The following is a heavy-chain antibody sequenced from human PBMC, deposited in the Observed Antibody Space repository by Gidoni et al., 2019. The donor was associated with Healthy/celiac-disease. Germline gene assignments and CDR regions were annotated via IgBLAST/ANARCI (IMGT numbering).Heavy chain of an antibody. CDR3: ARMGRRTVTRSYYYYGMDV. CDR2: ISYDGSNK. CDR1: GFTFSGSA. V-gene: IGHV3-30*04. D-gene: IGHD4-17*01. J-gene: IGHJ6*02. Sequence: QVQLVESGGGVVQPGRSLRLSCAASGFTFSGSAMPWVRQAPGKGLEWVAVISYDGSNKYYADSVKGRFTISRDNSKNTLYLQMNSLRAEDTAVYYCARMGRRTVTRSYYYYGMDVWGQGTTVTVSS.